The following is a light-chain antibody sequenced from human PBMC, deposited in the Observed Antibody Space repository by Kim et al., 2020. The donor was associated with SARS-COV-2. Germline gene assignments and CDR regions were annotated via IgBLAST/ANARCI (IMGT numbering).Light chain of an antibody. CDR3: QKYSNAPQIT. Sequence: DIQMTQSPSSLSASVGDRVTITCRASQDINNHLAWYQQKPGKPPTLLIYAASTLQSGVPSRFSGSGSGTDFTLTITSLQPEDVATYYCQKYSNAPQITFGPGTKVDIK. V-gene: IGKV1-27*01. CDR1: QDINNH. J-gene: IGKJ3*01. CDR2: AAS.